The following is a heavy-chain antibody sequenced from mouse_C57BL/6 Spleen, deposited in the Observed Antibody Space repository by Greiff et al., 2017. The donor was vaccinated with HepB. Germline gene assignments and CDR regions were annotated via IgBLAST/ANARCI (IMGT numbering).Heavy chain of an antibody. CDR2: IYPRSGNT. CDR1: GYTFTSYG. Sequence: QVQLQQSGAELARPGASVKLSCKASGYTFTSYGISWVKQRTGQGLEWIGEIYPRSGNTYYNEKFKGKATLTADKSSSTAYMGLRSLTSEDSAVYFCARYYGSSQYYYAMDYWGQGTSVTVSS. D-gene: IGHD1-1*01. CDR3: ARYYGSSQYYYAMDY. V-gene: IGHV1-81*01. J-gene: IGHJ4*01.